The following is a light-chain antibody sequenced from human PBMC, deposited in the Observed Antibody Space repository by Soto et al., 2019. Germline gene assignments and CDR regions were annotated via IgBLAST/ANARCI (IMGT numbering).Light chain of an antibody. V-gene: IGKV3-15*01. CDR3: QQYNNWPQGGT. Sequence: EIVMTQSPATLSVSPGERATLSCRASQSVSSNLAWYQQKPGQAPRLLIYGASTRATGIPARFSGSGSGTEFTLTISSLQSEDFAVYYRQQYNNWPQGGTFGPGPKVDI. CDR1: QSVSSN. CDR2: GAS. J-gene: IGKJ3*01.